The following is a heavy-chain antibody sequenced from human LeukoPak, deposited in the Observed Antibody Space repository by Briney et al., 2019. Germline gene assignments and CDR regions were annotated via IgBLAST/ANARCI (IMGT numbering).Heavy chain of an antibody. CDR3: ARDMLYQSPTWYYGMDV. J-gene: IGHJ6*04. CDR1: GYTFTSYG. D-gene: IGHD2-8*01. Sequence: ASVKVSCKASGYTFTSYGISWVRQAPGQGLEWMGWMSAYNGNTNYAQKLQGRVTMTTDTSTSTAYMELRSLRSDDTAVYYCARDMLYQSPTWYYGMDVSGKGTTVTVSS. V-gene: IGHV1-18*04. CDR2: MSAYNGNT.